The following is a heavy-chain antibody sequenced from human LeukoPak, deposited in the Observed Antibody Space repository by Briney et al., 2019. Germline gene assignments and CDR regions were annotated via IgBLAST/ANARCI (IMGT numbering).Heavy chain of an antibody. D-gene: IGHD3-10*01. CDR2: IYSGTT. Sequence: SETLSLTCTVSGGSISSSSYYWGWIHQPPGKGLEWIGSIYSGTTYYNPSLKSRVTISVDTSKSQLSLKLNSMTAADTAVHYCARHYYGSGIRGLAFDSWGQGILVTVSS. J-gene: IGHJ4*02. CDR1: GGSISSSSYY. V-gene: IGHV4-39*01. CDR3: ARHYYGSGIRGLAFDS.